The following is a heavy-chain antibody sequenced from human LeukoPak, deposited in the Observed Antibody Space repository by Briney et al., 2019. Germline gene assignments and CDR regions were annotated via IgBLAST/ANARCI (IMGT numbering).Heavy chain of an antibody. Sequence: LSETLSLTCTVSGGSISSGTYYWTWIRQPAGKGLEWIGRIYTTGSTNYNPSLKSRVTMSTDTSKNQFSLKLSSVTAADTAVYYCARVTTGGYYNCWGQGTLVTVSS. V-gene: IGHV4-61*02. CDR2: IYTTGST. CDR1: GGSISSGTYY. CDR3: ARVTTGGYYNC. J-gene: IGHJ4*02. D-gene: IGHD3-22*01.